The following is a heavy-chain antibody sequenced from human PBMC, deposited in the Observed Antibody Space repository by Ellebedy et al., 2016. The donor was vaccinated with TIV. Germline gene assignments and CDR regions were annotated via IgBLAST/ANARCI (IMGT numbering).Heavy chain of an antibody. CDR2: ISAYNGNT. CDR3: ARKFSALWFGESLSGMDV. J-gene: IGHJ6*02. Sequence: ASVKVSCKASGYTFTSYAMHWVRQAPGQRLEWMGWISAYNGNTNYAQKLQGRVTMTTDTSTSTAYMELRSLRSDDTAVYYCARKFSALWFGESLSGMDVWGQGTTVTVSS. D-gene: IGHD3-10*01. V-gene: IGHV1-18*01. CDR1: GYTFTSYA.